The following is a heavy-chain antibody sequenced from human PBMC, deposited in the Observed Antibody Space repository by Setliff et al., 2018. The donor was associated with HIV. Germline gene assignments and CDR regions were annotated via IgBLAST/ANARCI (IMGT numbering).Heavy chain of an antibody. D-gene: IGHD1-26*01. Sequence: ASVKVSCKASGYSFTRYYMHWVRQAPGQRLEWMGWINAGNGNTKYSQKFQGRVTITRDTSASTAYMELSSLRSEDTAVYYCARRQWELKYYYGMDVWGQGTTVTVSS. J-gene: IGHJ6*02. CDR3: ARRQWELKYYYGMDV. V-gene: IGHV1-3*01. CDR1: GYSFTRYY. CDR2: INAGNGNT.